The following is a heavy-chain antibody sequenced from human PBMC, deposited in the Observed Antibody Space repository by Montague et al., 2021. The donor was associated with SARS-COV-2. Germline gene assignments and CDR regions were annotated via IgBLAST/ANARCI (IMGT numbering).Heavy chain of an antibody. CDR1: GGSISSSSNY. V-gene: IGHV4-39*01. Sequence: SETLSLTCTVSGGSISSSSNYWGWIRQPPGKGLEWIGSIYYGGSTYYNSSLKSRVTISVDTSKNQFSLKLNSVTAADTAVYYCARLVWFGELSSENWFDPWGQGTLVTVSP. J-gene: IGHJ5*01. CDR3: ARLVWFGELSSENWFDP. D-gene: IGHD3-10*01. CDR2: IYYGGST.